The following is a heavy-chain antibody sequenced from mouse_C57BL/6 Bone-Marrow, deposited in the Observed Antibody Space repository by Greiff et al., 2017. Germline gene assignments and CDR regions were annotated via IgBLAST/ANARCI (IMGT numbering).Heavy chain of an antibody. V-gene: IGHV10-3*01. CDR1: GFTFNTYA. CDR2: IRSKSSNYAT. Sequence: DVHLVESGGGLVQPKGSLKLSCAASGFTFNTYAMPWVRQAPGTGLEWVARIRSKSSNYATYYADSVKDRFTISRDDSQSMLYLQMNNLKTEDTAMYYCVRDLAQGVRYPDWYFDVWGTGTTVTVSS. CDR3: VRDLAQGVRYPDWYFDV. J-gene: IGHJ1*03. D-gene: IGHD1-1*01.